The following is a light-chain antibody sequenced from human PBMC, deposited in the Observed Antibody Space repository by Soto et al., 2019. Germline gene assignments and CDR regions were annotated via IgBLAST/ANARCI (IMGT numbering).Light chain of an antibody. V-gene: IGKV1-5*02. CDR1: QSVSTR. J-gene: IGKJ1*01. CDR2: DAS. CDR3: QQYSVYWT. Sequence: IQMTHSPSSVSASTGDRVTIICRASQSVSTRLAWYQQKPGKAPKVLIYDASSWAGGVPSRFTGSGSGTEFTLTINSLQPDDFATYYCQQYSVYWTFGQGTKVDIK.